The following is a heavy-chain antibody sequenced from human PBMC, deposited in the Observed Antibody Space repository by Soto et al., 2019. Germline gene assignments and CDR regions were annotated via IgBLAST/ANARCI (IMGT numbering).Heavy chain of an antibody. CDR2: ISTGGGTT. D-gene: IGHD3-10*01. J-gene: IGHJ6*02. CDR1: GFSVSSSH. Sequence: GGSLRLSCAASGFSVSSSHMIWVRQAPGKGLEWVSAISTGGGTTYYADSVKGRFTISRDNSKNTLYLQMNDLRADDTAVYYCARDMVRGMDVWGQGTTVTVSS. V-gene: IGHV3-53*01. CDR3: ARDMVRGMDV.